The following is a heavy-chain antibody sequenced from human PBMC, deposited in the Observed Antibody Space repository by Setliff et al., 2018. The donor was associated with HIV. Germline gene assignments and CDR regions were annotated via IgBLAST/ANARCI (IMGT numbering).Heavy chain of an antibody. D-gene: IGHD1-1*01. V-gene: IGHV1-69*13. CDR2: IIPIFGTA. Sequence: SVKVSCKASGYTFIDYFMHWVRQAPGQGLEWMGGIIPIFGTANYAQKFQGRVTITADESTSTAYMELSSLRPEDTAVYYCASARIPTGGTSTSFDFWGQGTLVTVSS. CDR3: ASARIPTGGTSTSFDF. J-gene: IGHJ4*02. CDR1: GYTFIDYF.